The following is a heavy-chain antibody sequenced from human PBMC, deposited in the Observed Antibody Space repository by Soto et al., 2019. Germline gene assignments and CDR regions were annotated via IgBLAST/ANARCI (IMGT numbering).Heavy chain of an antibody. CDR3: ARELQYCSGGSCYPGWFDP. Sequence: QVQLVQSGAEVKKPGSSVKVSCKASGGTFSSYAISWVRQAPGQGLEWMGGIIPIFGTANYAQKFQGRVTITADESMSQDYMELSSLRSEDTAVYYCARELQYCSGGSCYPGWFDPWGQGTLVTVSS. CDR1: GGTFSSYA. D-gene: IGHD2-15*01. CDR2: IIPIFGTA. V-gene: IGHV1-69*12. J-gene: IGHJ5*02.